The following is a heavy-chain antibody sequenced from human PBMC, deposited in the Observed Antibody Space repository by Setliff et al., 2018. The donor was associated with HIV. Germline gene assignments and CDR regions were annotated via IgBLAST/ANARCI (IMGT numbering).Heavy chain of an antibody. D-gene: IGHD6-19*01. J-gene: IGHJ4*02. Sequence: ASVKVSCKASGYTFTSHTIHWVRQAPGQGLEWMGWINTANGNTKYSQKFQDRVTITRDTSASTGYMELSSLRSEDTAVYYCARAERGFSSSGWYNHWGQGTLVTVSS. CDR1: GYTFTSHT. V-gene: IGHV1-3*04. CDR2: INTANGNT. CDR3: ARAERGFSSSGWYNH.